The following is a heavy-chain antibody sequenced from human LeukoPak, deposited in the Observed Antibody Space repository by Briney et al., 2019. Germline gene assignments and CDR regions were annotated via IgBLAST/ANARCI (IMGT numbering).Heavy chain of an antibody. Sequence: SETLSLTCTVSGGSISSGSYYWSWIRQPAGKGLEWIGRIYTSGSTYYNPSLKSRVTISVDTSKNQFSLKLSSVTAADTAVYYCARVGFWFGELLWDYYYMDVWGKGTTVTVSS. V-gene: IGHV4-61*02. CDR3: ARVGFWFGELLWDYYYMDV. CDR2: IYTSGST. J-gene: IGHJ6*03. D-gene: IGHD3-10*01. CDR1: GGSISSGSYY.